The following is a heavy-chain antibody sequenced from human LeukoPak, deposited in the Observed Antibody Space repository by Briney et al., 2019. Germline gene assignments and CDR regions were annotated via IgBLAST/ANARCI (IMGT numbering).Heavy chain of an antibody. CDR2: INPNSGGT. CDR1: GYTFTGYY. CDR3: ARAPDGYGDSYYFDY. Sequence: ASVKVSSKASGYTFTGYYMHWVRQAPGQGREWMGWINPNSGGTNYAQKFQGRVTMTRDTTISTAYMEMSRLRSDDTAVYYCARAPDGYGDSYYFDYWGQGTLVTVSS. J-gene: IGHJ4*02. D-gene: IGHD4-17*01. V-gene: IGHV1-2*02.